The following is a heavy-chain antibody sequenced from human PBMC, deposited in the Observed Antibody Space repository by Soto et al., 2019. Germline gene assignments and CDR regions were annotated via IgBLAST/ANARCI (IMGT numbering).Heavy chain of an antibody. CDR2: INHSGST. CDR3: ARGRWLVDYYYYMDV. D-gene: IGHD6-19*01. Sequence: SETLSLTCAVYGGSFSGYYWSWIRQPPGKGLEWIGEINHSGSTNYNPSLKSRVTISVDTSKNQFSLKLSSVTAADTAVYYCARGRWLVDYYYYMDVWGKGTTVTVSS. J-gene: IGHJ6*03. CDR1: GGSFSGYY. V-gene: IGHV4-34*01.